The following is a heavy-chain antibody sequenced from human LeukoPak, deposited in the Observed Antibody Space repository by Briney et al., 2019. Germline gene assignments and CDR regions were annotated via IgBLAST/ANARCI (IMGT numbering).Heavy chain of an antibody. V-gene: IGHV3-23*01. CDR1: GFTFSNFA. CDR2: ISGYGGTT. J-gene: IGHJ4*02. CDR3: ARGREGSWLFDY. D-gene: IGHD3-10*01. Sequence: GGSLKLSCAASGFTFSNFAMSWLRQASGKGLEWVSAISGYGGTTYYADSVKGRFTISRDNSKNTLYLQMNSLRAEDTAVYYCARGREGSWLFDYWGQGTLVTVSS.